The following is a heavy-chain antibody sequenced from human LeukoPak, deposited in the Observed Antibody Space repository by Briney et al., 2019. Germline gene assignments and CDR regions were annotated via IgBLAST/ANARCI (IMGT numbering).Heavy chain of an antibody. D-gene: IGHD2-21*01. Sequence: SETLSLTCTVSGGSISSYYWSWIRQPPGKGLEWIGYIYDTGSTNYNPSLKSRVTISLDTSKNQFSLRLSSVTAADTAVYYCATAASLPIFDSWGQGTLVTVSS. J-gene: IGHJ4*02. V-gene: IGHV4-59*01. CDR1: GGSISSYY. CDR2: IYDTGST. CDR3: ATAASLPIFDS.